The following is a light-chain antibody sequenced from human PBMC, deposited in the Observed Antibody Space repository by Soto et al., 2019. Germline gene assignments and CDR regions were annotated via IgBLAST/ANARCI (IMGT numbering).Light chain of an antibody. CDR2: SAS. CDR3: QQYNSYRA. J-gene: IGKJ1*01. V-gene: IGKV1-39*01. CDR1: QSISSSF. Sequence: DIQMTQSPSSLSASVGDRVTITCRASQSISSSFLNWYQRKPGKAPKLLIFSASSLQSGVPSRFSGSGSGTEFTLTISTLQPDDFATYYCQQYNSYRAFGQGTKVDIK.